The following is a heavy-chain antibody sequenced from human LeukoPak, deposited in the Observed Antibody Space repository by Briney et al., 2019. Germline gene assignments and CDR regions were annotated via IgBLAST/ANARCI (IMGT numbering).Heavy chain of an antibody. Sequence: PGGSLRLSCAASGFTFDDYAMHWVRQPPGKGLEWVALISWEGDTTYYADSVRGRFTISRDNSKNSLYFQINSLRTEDTAFYYCTRDTDYGSATNYFDSWGQGTLVSVSS. D-gene: IGHD3-10*01. CDR3: TRDTDYGSATNYFDS. J-gene: IGHJ4*02. CDR1: GFTFDDYA. V-gene: IGHV3-43*01. CDR2: ISWEGDTT.